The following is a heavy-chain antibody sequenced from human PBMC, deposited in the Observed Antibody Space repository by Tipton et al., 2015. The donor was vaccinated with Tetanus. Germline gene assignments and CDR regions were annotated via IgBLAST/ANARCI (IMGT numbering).Heavy chain of an antibody. CDR3: ARISYGTYYYYVDV. V-gene: IGHV4-59*01. J-gene: IGHJ6*03. D-gene: IGHD4-17*01. CDR1: GGSISSYY. Sequence: TLSLTCTVSGGSISSYYWTWIRQPPGRGLEWIGYVHYSGSTNYSPSLRSRITLSEDTSKNQFSLKLSSATAPDTAVYYCARISYGTYYYYVDVWGKGTTITVSS. CDR2: VHYSGST.